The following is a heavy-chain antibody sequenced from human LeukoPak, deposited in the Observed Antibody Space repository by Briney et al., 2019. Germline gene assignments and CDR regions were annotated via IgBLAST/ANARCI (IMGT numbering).Heavy chain of an antibody. J-gene: IGHJ5*02. Sequence: GGSLRLSCAASGFTFSSYWMSWVRQAPGKGLEWVANIKQDGSEKYYADSVKGRFTISRDNAKNSLYLQMNSLRAEDTAVYYCAREGGYCGSTSCYFMGWYNWSDPWGQGTLVTVSS. CDR2: IKQDGSEK. D-gene: IGHD2-2*01. CDR3: AREGGYCGSTSCYFMGWYNWSDP. CDR1: GFTFSSYW. V-gene: IGHV3-7*01.